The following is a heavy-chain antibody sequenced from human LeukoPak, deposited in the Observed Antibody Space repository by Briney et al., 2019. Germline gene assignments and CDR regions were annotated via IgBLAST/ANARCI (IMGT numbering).Heavy chain of an antibody. Sequence: AASVKVSCKASGGTFSSYAISWVRQAPGQGLEWMGRIISIFSIENYAQKFQGRVTITADKSTSTAYMELSSLRSEDTAVYYCARTGTYCSGGSCYWGYYYYGMDVWGQGTTVTVSS. CDR3: ARTGTYCSGGSCYWGYYYYGMDV. V-gene: IGHV1-69*04. D-gene: IGHD2-15*01. CDR1: GGTFSSYA. J-gene: IGHJ6*02. CDR2: IISIFSIE.